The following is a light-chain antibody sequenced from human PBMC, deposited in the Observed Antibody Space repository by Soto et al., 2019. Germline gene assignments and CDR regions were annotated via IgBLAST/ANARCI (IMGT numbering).Light chain of an antibody. CDR1: SSDVAAYNY. J-gene: IGLJ1*01. Sequence: QSALTQPASVSGSPGQSITISCTGTSSDVAAYNYVSWYQQHPGKAPILIIYEVTNRPSGVSIRFSGSKSGYTASLTISGLQAEDEADYYCSSYSSSSTLYVFGTGTKVTVL. V-gene: IGLV2-14*01. CDR2: EVT. CDR3: SSYSSSSTLYV.